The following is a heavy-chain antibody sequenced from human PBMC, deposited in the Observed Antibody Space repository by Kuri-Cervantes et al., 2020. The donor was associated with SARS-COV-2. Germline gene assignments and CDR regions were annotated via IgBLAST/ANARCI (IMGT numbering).Heavy chain of an antibody. J-gene: IGHJ3*02. CDR1: GGSFSGFY. D-gene: IGHD3-3*01. CDR3: ARASTTIYGVLIMLFSSNAFAI. CDR2: INHSGSA. V-gene: IGHV4-34*01. Sequence: SETLSLTCAVYGGSFSGFYWSWIRQAPGKGLEWIGEINHSGSANYSPSLKSRVTISVDTSKNQFSLKLSSVTAADTAVYYCARASTTIYGVLIMLFSSNAFAIWGQGTLVTVSS.